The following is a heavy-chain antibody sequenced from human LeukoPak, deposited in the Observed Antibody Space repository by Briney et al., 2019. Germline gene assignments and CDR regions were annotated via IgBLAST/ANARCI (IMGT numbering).Heavy chain of an antibody. J-gene: IGHJ4*02. D-gene: IGHD5-12*01. V-gene: IGHV1-69*05. CDR3: ARDSGYSGYDYDY. Sequence: SVKVSCKASGGTFSSYAISWVRQAPGQGLEWMGGIIPIFGTANYAQKLQGRVTMTTDTSTSTAYMELRSLRSDDTAVYYRARDSGYSGYDYDYWGQGTLVTVSS. CDR1: GGTFSSYA. CDR2: IIPIFGTA.